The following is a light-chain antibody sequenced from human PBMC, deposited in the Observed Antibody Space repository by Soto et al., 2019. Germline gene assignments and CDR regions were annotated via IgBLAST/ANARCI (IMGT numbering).Light chain of an antibody. CDR1: QSVSSN. CDR3: QQYNNWPPG. J-gene: IGKJ5*01. CDR2: GAS. V-gene: IGKV3-15*01. Sequence: IVMTQSPATLSVYPGERATLSCRASQSVSSNLAWYQQKPGQAPRLLIYGASTRATGIPARFSGSGSGTEFTLTISSLQSEDFAVYYCQQYNNWPPGFGQGTRLEI.